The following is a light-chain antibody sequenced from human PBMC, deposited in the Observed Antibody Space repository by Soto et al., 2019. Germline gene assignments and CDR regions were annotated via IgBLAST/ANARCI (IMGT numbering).Light chain of an antibody. J-gene: IGKJ1*01. V-gene: IGKV3-20*01. CDR2: GAS. CDR1: QSVSSIY. Sequence: EIVLTLSPGTLSLSPGERATLSCRASQSVSSIYLAWYQHKPGQAPRLLIYGASSRATGIPDRFSGSGSGTDFTLTISRLEPEDFAVYYCQQYGSSSWTFGRGTTVEIK. CDR3: QQYGSSSWT.